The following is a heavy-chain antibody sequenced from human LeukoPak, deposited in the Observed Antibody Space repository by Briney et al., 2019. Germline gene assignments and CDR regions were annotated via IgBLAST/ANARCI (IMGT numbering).Heavy chain of an antibody. J-gene: IGHJ4*02. D-gene: IGHD7-27*01. V-gene: IGHV1-69*04. CDR3: ARGSTGDDY. CDR2: IIPILGIA. Sequence: SVKVSCKAPGGTFSSYAISWVRQAPGQGLEWMGRIIPILGIANYAQKFQGRVTITADKSTSTAYMELSSLRSEDTAVYYCARGSTGDDYWGQGTLVTVSS. CDR1: GGTFSSYA.